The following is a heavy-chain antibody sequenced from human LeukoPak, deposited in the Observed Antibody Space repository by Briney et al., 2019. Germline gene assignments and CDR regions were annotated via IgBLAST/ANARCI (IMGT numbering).Heavy chain of an antibody. J-gene: IGHJ4*02. V-gene: IGHV1-69*13. CDR3: ARESGLGYCSGGSCQYYFDY. Sequence: ASVKVSCKASGGTFSSYAISWVRQAPGQGLEWMGGIIPIFGTANYAQKFQGRVTITADESTSTAYMELSSLRSEDTAVYYCARESGLGYCSGGSCQYYFDYWGQGTLVTVSS. CDR2: IIPIFGTA. CDR1: GGTFSSYA. D-gene: IGHD2-15*01.